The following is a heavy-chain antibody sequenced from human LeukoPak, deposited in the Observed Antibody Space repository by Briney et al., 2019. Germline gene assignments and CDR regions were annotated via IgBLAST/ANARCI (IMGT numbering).Heavy chain of an antibody. Sequence: GGSLRLSCAASGFTFNSYAMNWVRQAPGKGLEWVSVINDSGGSTYYADSVKGRFTISRDKSMNTLYLQMNSLKTEDTAVYYCHKFGVVTPYYYGVDVWGQGTTVTVSS. D-gene: IGHD3-3*01. V-gene: IGHV3-23*01. CDR1: GFTFNSYA. J-gene: IGHJ6*02. CDR3: HKFGVVTPYYYGVDV. CDR2: INDSGGST.